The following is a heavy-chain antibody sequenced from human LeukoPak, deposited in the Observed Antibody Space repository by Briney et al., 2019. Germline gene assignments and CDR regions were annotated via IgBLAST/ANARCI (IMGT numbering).Heavy chain of an antibody. D-gene: IGHD2-15*01. CDR3: ARAVVVVAATEGLRAFDI. CDR1: GGSFSGYY. CDR2: INHSGST. J-gene: IGHJ3*02. V-gene: IGHV4-34*01. Sequence: PSETLSLTCAVYGGSFSGYYWSWIRQPPGKGLEWIGEINHSGSTNYNPSLKSRVTISVDTSKNQFSLKLSSVTAADTAVYYCARAVVVVAATEGLRAFDIWGQGTMVTASS.